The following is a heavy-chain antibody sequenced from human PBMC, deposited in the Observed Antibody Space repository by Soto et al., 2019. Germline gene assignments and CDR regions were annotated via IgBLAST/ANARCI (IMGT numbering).Heavy chain of an antibody. V-gene: IGHV3-30*18. CDR3: AKDGQWLPTGY. D-gene: IGHD6-19*01. J-gene: IGHJ4*02. CDR1: GFTFSSYG. CDR2: ISYDGSNK. Sequence: QVQLVESGGGVVQPGRSLRLSCAASGFTFSSYGMHWVRQAPGKGLEWVAVISYDGSNKYYADSVKGRLTISRDNSKNTLYLQMNSLRAEDTAVYYCAKDGQWLPTGYWGQGTLVTVSS.